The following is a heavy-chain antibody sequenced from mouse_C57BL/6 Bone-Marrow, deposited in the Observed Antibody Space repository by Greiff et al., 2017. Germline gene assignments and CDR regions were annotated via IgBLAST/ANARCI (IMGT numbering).Heavy chain of an antibody. Sequence: VQLQQSGAELVKPGASVKISCKASGYTFTDYYINWVKQRPGQGLEWIGKIGPGSGSTYYNEKFKGKATLTADKSSSTAYMQLRSLTSEDSAVYFCARSYYYGSSSRDYFDYWGQGTTLTVSS. J-gene: IGHJ2*01. D-gene: IGHD1-1*01. V-gene: IGHV1-77*01. CDR3: ARSYYYGSSSRDYFDY. CDR2: IGPGSGST. CDR1: GYTFTDYY.